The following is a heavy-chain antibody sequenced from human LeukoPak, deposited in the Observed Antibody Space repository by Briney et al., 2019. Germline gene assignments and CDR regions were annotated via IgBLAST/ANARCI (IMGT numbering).Heavy chain of an antibody. D-gene: IGHD6-19*01. CDR3: AREGGVYSSDTLDY. J-gene: IGHJ4*02. CDR1: GFTFSSYG. CDR2: ISSSSSTI. V-gene: IGHV3-48*04. Sequence: PGGSLRLSCAASGFTFSSYGMHWVRQAPGKGLEWVSYISSSSSTIYYADSVKGRFTISRDNAKNSLYLQMNSLRAEDTAVYYCAREGGVYSSDTLDYWGQGTLVIVSS.